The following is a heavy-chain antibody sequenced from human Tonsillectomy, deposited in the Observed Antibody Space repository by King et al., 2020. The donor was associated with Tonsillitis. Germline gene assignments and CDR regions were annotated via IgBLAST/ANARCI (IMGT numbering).Heavy chain of an antibody. Sequence: VQLVESGAEVKKPGASVKVSCQASGYTFTTYYMHWVRQAPGQGLEWMGVIDPSGGGTSYAQKFQGKVTMTRDTSTSTVYMELSSLGSEDTAVYFCATQGRGTWGLTLVRNWRIPHYLDSWGQGTLVTVSS. CDR3: ATQGRGTWGLTLVRNWRIPHYLDS. J-gene: IGHJ4*02. CDR2: IDPSGGGT. V-gene: IGHV1-46*03. CDR1: GYTFTTYY. D-gene: IGHD3-10*01.